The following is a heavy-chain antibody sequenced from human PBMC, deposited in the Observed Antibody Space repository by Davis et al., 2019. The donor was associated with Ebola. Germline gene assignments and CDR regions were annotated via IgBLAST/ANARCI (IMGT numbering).Heavy chain of an antibody. CDR1: GYSISSGCY. Sequence: MPSETLSLTCTVSGYSISSGCYWGWIRQPPGKGLEWIGSIYHSGSTYYNVSLKSRVTISVDTSKNQFSLRLSSVTAADTAVYYCARGGRRSSSWYSDYWGQGTLVTVSS. CDR3: ARGGRRSSSWYSDY. J-gene: IGHJ4*02. D-gene: IGHD6-13*01. V-gene: IGHV4-38-2*02. CDR2: IYHSGST.